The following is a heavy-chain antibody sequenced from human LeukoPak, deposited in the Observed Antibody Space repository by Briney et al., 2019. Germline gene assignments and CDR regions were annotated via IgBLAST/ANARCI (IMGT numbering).Heavy chain of an antibody. V-gene: IGHV4-4*02. J-gene: IGHJ4*02. CDR2: VHLDGRT. CDR3: AREGGPYRPLDY. CDR1: GGSIRSTNW. Sequence: PSGPLSLICGVSGGSIRSTNWWTWVRQPPGRGLEWIGEVHLDGRTNYSPSLQSRLTMSVDFSENHISLKLTSVTAADTAVYYCAREGGPYRPLDYTGQGTLVTVSS.